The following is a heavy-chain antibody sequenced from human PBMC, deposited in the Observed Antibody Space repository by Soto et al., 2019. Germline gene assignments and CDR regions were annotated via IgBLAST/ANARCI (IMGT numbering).Heavy chain of an antibody. V-gene: IGHV3-9*01. Sequence: EVPLVESGGGLVQPGRSLRLSCAASGFTIDDYAMHWVRQAPGKGLEWVSGISWNSGNIGYADSVKGRFTISRDNAKNFLYLQMNSLRAEDTALYHCVKDKGDYWGQGTLVTVSS. CDR1: GFTIDDYA. CDR2: ISWNSGNI. J-gene: IGHJ4*02. CDR3: VKDKGDY.